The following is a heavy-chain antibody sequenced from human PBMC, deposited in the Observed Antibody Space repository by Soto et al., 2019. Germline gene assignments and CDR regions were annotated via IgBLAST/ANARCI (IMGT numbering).Heavy chain of an antibody. CDR2: IYSGGST. CDR3: ARDLIAAAGTGLDP. CDR1: GFTFSSYS. V-gene: IGHV3-66*01. Sequence: HPGGSLRLSCAASGFTFSSYSMNWVRQAPGKGLEWVSVIYSGGSTYYADSVKGRFTISRDNSKNTLYLQMNSLRAEDTAVYYCARDLIAAAGTGLDPWGQGTLVTVSS. D-gene: IGHD6-13*01. J-gene: IGHJ5*02.